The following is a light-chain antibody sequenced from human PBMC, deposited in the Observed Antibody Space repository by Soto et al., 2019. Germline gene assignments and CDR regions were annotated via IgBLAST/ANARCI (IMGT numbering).Light chain of an antibody. V-gene: IGKV3-20*01. CDR1: QSVSSSS. Sequence: EIVLTQSPGTLSLSPGERATLSCRASQSVSSSSLAWYQQKPGQAPRLLMYDTSSRATGIPDRFRGSGSGTDFALPISRLAPEDFAVYYCQQYGSSTGTFGQGTRVDIK. CDR2: DTS. J-gene: IGKJ1*01. CDR3: QQYGSSTGT.